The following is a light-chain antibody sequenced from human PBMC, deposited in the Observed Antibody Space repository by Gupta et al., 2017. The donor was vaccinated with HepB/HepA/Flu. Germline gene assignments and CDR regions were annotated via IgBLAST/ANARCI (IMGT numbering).Light chain of an antibody. CDR2: KDT. V-gene: IGLV3-25*03. CDR3: QSEDSSGTYVV. Sequence: SCDRCLPLPVSVSPGQMYSIPCSGDALPNKCVCWYQQKPGQAPVLVIYKDTQRPSGIPERFSGSSSGTTVTLTISGVQAEDEADYYCQSEDSSGTYVVFGGGTKLTVL. J-gene: IGLJ2*01. CDR1: ALPNKC.